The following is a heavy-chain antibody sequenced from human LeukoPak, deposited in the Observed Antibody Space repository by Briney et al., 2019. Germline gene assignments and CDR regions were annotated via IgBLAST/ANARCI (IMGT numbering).Heavy chain of an antibody. V-gene: IGHV4-34*01. CDR1: GGSFSGYY. Sequence: SETLSLTCAVYGGSFSGYYWSWIRQPPGKGLEWIGEINHSGSTNYNLSLKSRVTISVDTSKNQFSLKLSSVTAADTAVYYCARDSPYSGSYWPLRSYYYYGMDVWGQGTTVTVSS. J-gene: IGHJ6*02. CDR2: INHSGST. D-gene: IGHD1-26*01. CDR3: ARDSPYSGSYWPLRSYYYYGMDV.